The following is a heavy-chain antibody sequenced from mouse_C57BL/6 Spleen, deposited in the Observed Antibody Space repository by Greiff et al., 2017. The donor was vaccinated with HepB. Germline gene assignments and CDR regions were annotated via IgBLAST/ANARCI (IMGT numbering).Heavy chain of an antibody. CDR1: GYAFSSSW. D-gene: IGHD3-2*02. CDR2: IYPGDGDT. V-gene: IGHV1-82*01. Sequence: VQLQQSGPELVKPGASVKISCKASGYAFSSSWMNWVKQRPGKGLEWIGRIYPGDGDTNYNGKFKGKATLTADKSSSTAYMQLSSLTSEDSAVYICAREATDYFDYWGQGTTLTVSS. J-gene: IGHJ2*01. CDR3: AREATDYFDY.